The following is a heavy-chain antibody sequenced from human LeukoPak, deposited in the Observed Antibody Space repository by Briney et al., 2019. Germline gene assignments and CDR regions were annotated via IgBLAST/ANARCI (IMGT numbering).Heavy chain of an antibody. CDR3: AKARLGYCSGGSCYPFDY. J-gene: IGHJ4*02. Sequence: PGGSLRLSCAASGFTFSSYAMGWVRQAPGKGLEWVSAISGSGGSTYYADSVKGRFTISRDNSKNTLYLQMNSLRAEDTAVYYCAKARLGYCSGGSCYPFDYWGQGTLVTVSS. CDR1: GFTFSSYA. D-gene: IGHD2-15*01. CDR2: ISGSGGST. V-gene: IGHV3-23*01.